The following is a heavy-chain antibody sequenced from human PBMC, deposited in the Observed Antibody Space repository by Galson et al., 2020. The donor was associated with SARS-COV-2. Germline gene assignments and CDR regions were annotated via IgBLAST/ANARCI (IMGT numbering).Heavy chain of an antibody. Sequence: GGSLRLSCAASGFTFSSYGMHWVRQAPGKGLEWVAVISYDGSNKYYADSVKGRFTISRDNSKNTLYLQMNSLRAEDTAVYYCAKGPFIIAWFYYWGQGTLVTVSS. D-gene: IGHD3-10*01. CDR3: AKGPFIIAWFYY. CDR1: GFTFSSYG. V-gene: IGHV3-30*18. CDR2: ISYDGSNK. J-gene: IGHJ4*02.